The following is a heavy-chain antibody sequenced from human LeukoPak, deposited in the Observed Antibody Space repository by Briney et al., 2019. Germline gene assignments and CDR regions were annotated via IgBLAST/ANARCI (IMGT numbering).Heavy chain of an antibody. Sequence: GGSLRLSCAASGFTFSSYAMSWVRQAPGKGLEWVSAISGSGGSTYYADSVKGRFTISRDNSKNTLYLQMNSLRAEDTAVYYCAKGSGHDFWGGYYTGMDYWGQGTLVTVSS. J-gene: IGHJ4*02. CDR1: GFTFSSYA. CDR2: ISGSGGST. D-gene: IGHD3-3*01. V-gene: IGHV3-23*01. CDR3: AKGSGHDFWGGYYTGMDY.